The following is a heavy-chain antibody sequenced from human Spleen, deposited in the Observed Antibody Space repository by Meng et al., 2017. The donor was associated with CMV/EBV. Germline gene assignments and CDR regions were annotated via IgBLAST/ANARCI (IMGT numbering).Heavy chain of an antibody. J-gene: IGHJ4*02. V-gene: IGHV1-2*02. D-gene: IGHD2-15*01. CDR2: INPNSGGT. CDR3: ARDSRQGFCTGGSCYCDY. Sequence: ASVKVSCKASGYTFSGYYMYWVRQAPGQGLEWMGWINPNSGGTNYAQKFQGRVTMTWDTSVSTGYMELSGLSSDDTAVYYCARDSRQGFCTGGSCYCDYWGQGTLVTVPS. CDR1: GYTFSGYY.